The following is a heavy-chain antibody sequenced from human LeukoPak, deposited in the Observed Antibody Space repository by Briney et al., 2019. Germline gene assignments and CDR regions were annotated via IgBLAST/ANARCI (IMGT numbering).Heavy chain of an antibody. J-gene: IGHJ4*02. V-gene: IGHV3-30*04. D-gene: IGHD6-13*01. Sequence: GRSLRLSCAASGFTFSSYAMQWGRQALGKGLEWVAVISYDGSNKYYADSVKGRFTISRDNSKNTLYQQMNSLRAEDTAVYYCARYVGQQLVLGYFDYWGQGTLVTVSS. CDR3: ARYVGQQLVLGYFDY. CDR2: ISYDGSNK. CDR1: GFTFSSYA.